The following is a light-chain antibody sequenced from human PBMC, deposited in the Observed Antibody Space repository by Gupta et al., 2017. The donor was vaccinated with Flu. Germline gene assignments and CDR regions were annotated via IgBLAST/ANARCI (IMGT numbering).Light chain of an antibody. CDR1: QSVRAK. V-gene: IGKV3D-15*01. CDR3: HQYNNWPPLT. Sequence: ATLSVSLGERATLSCRTSQSVRAKVAWLKQKPGEAPRLLIYDASTRTTGIPARFSGSGYGTEFTLTISSRQSEDCAVYYCHQYNNWPPLTFGEGTKVEIK. J-gene: IGKJ4*01. CDR2: DAS.